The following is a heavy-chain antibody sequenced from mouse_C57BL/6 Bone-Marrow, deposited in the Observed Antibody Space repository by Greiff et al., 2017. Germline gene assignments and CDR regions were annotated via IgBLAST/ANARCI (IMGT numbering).Heavy chain of an antibody. CDR2: IRSKSNNYAT. Sequence: EVQLVESGGGLVQPKGSLKLSCAASGFSFNTYAMNWVRQAPGKGLEWVARIRSKSNNYATYYADSVKDRFTISRDDSESMLYLQMNNLKTEDTAMYYCVRHGDDGYYFDYWGQGTTLTVSS. D-gene: IGHD2-3*01. V-gene: IGHV10-1*01. J-gene: IGHJ2*01. CDR1: GFSFNTYA. CDR3: VRHGDDGYYFDY.